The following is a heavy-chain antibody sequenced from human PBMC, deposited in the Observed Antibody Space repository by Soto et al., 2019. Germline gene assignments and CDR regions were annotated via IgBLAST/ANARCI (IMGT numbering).Heavy chain of an antibody. CDR1: GGSISSSSYY. V-gene: IGHV4-39*02. CDR3: AREGGGYCSGGSCQVDY. J-gene: IGHJ4*02. D-gene: IGHD2-15*01. Sequence: TETLSLTCTVSGGSISSSSYYWGWIRQPPGKGLEWIGSIYYRGNTYYNPSLKSRVTISVDTSKNQFSLKLSSVTAADTAVYYCAREGGGYCSGGSCQVDYWGQGTLVTVSS. CDR2: IYYRGNT.